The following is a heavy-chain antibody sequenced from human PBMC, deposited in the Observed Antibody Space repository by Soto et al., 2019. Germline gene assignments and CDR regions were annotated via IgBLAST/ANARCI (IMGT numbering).Heavy chain of an antibody. CDR1: GFTFSSYG. Sequence: QVQLVESGGGVVQPGRSLRLSCAASGFTFSSYGMHLVRQAPGKVLEWVAVISYDGSNKYYADSVKGRFTISRDNSKNALYLQMNSLRAEDTAVYYCAKPQYRYYYGMDVWGQGTTVTVSS. V-gene: IGHV3-30*18. CDR2: ISYDGSNK. CDR3: AKPQYRYYYGMDV. D-gene: IGHD3-16*02. J-gene: IGHJ6*02.